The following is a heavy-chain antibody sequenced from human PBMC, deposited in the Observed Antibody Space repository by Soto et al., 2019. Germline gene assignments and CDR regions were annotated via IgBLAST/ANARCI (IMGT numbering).Heavy chain of an antibody. D-gene: IGHD3-22*01. V-gene: IGHV3-33*01. CDR3: ARERGGERYYYDSSGYYRVAYYGMDV. CDR2: IWYDGSNK. J-gene: IGHJ6*02. Sequence: GGSLRLSCAASGFTFSSYGMHWVRQAPGKGLEWVAVIWYDGSNKYYADSVKGRFTISRDNSKNTLYLQMNSLRAEDTAVYYCARERGGERYYYDSSGYYRVAYYGMDVWGQGTTVTVSS. CDR1: GFTFSSYG.